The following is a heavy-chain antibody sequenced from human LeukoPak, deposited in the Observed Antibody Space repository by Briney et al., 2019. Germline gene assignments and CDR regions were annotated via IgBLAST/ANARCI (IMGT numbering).Heavy chain of an antibody. D-gene: IGHD6-13*01. CDR3: ARVAATGTKIDN. CDR1: GDPISSSSYY. Sequence: SETLSLTCTVSGDPISSSSYYWGWIRQPPGKGLEWIGTIYYSGSTYYNPSLKSRVTISVDTSKNQFSLKLSSVIAADTAMYYCARVAATGTKIDNWGQGTLVTVSS. J-gene: IGHJ4*02. CDR2: IYYSGST. V-gene: IGHV4-39*01.